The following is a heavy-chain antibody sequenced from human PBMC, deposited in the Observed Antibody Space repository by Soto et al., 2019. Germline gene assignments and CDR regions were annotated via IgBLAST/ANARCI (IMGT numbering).Heavy chain of an antibody. CDR2: ISYDGSNK. J-gene: IGHJ4*02. D-gene: IGHD2-2*02. CDR1: GFTFSSYG. V-gene: IGHV3-30-3*01. Sequence: GGSLRLSCAASGFTFSSYGMHWVRQAPGKGLEWVAVISYDGSNKYYADSVKGRFTISRDNSKNTLYLQMSSLRAEDTAVYYCARGYCSSTSCYTGGVYFDYWGQGTLVTVSS. CDR3: ARGYCSSTSCYTGGVYFDY.